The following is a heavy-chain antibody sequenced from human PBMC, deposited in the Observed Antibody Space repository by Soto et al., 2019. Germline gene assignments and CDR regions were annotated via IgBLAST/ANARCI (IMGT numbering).Heavy chain of an antibody. CDR1: GGTFSSYA. CDR3: ARQTGVLVAGYYYGMDV. D-gene: IGHD7-27*01. CDR2: IIPIFGTA. V-gene: IGHV1-69*06. Sequence: SVKVSCKASGGTFSSYAISWVRHAPGQGLEWMGGIIPIFGTANYAQKFQGRVTITADKSTSTAYMELSSLRSEDTAEYYCARQTGVLVAGYYYGMDVWGQGTTVTVSS. J-gene: IGHJ6*02.